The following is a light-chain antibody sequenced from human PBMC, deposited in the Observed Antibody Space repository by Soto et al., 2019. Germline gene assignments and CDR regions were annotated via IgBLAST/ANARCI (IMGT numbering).Light chain of an antibody. Sequence: QSVLTQPPSVSGAPGQRITISCTGSSSNIRAGYDVHWYQQLPGTAPKLLLSANTNRPSGVPGRFSGAKSGASASLAITGLQAEDEADYYCQSYDSSLSASVFGGGTKVTVL. CDR2: ANT. V-gene: IGLV1-40*01. J-gene: IGLJ2*01. CDR1: SSNIRAGYD. CDR3: QSYDSSLSASV.